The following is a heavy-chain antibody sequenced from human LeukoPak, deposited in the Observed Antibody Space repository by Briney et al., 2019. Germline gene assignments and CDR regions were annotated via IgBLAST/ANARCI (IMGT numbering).Heavy chain of an antibody. J-gene: IGHJ4*02. CDR2: ISYDGSNK. D-gene: IGHD3-10*01. V-gene: IGHV3-30*04. Sequence: QSGGSLRLSCAASGFTFSSYAMHWVRQAPGKGLEWVAVISYDGSNKYYADSVKGRFTISRDNSKNTLYLQMNSLRAEDTAVYYCAREEGWFGESSYYFDYWGQGTLVTVSS. CDR1: GFTFSSYA. CDR3: AREEGWFGESSYYFDY.